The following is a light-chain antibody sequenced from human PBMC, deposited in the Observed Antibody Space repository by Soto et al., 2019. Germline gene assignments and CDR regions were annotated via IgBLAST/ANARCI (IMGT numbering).Light chain of an antibody. V-gene: IGLV1-44*01. Sequence: QSVLTQPPSASGTPGQRVTISCSGVSTNIGGNTVNWYQQLPGAAPKLIIFSNSQRPSGGPDRFSGSKSGTSASLAIGGLQSEDEAEYYCSTWDDSLNGPLFGGGTKVTVL. CDR1: STNIGGNT. CDR2: SNS. CDR3: STWDDSLNGPL. J-gene: IGLJ2*01.